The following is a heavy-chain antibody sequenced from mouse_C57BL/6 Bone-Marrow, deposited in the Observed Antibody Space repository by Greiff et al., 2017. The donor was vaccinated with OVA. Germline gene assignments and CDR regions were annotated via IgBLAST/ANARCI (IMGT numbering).Heavy chain of an antibody. D-gene: IGHD2-1*01. J-gene: IGHJ2*01. CDR3: ARDRGGNYD. CDR1: GFTFSSYA. CDR2: ISDGGSYT. Sequence: VKLVESGGGLVKPGGSLKLSCAASGFTFSSYAMSWVRQTPEKRLEWVATISDGGSYTYYPDNVKGRFTISRDNAKNNLYLQMRHLKSEDTAMYYCARDRGGNYDWGQGTTLTVSS. V-gene: IGHV5-4*01.